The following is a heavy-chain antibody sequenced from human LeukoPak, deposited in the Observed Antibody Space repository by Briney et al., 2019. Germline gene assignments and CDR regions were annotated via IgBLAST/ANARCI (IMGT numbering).Heavy chain of an antibody. CDR2: ISYDGSNK. J-gene: IGHJ4*02. Sequence: GGSLRLSSAASGFTFSSYAMHWVRQAPGKGLEWVAVISYDGSNKYYADSVKGRFTISRDNSKNTLYLQMNSLRAEDTAVYYCARGLRYFDWLSGDYWGQGTLVTVSS. D-gene: IGHD3-9*01. V-gene: IGHV3-30-3*01. CDR1: GFTFSSYA. CDR3: ARGLRYFDWLSGDY.